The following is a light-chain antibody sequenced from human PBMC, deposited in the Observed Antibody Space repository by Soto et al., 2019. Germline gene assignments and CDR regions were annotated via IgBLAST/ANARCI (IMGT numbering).Light chain of an antibody. CDR3: QQSNSDPT. CDR2: AAS. J-gene: IGKJ4*01. V-gene: IGKV1-39*01. CDR1: QSISTY. Sequence: DIQMTQSPSSLSASVGDRVTIACRAGQSISTYLNWYQQKPGKAPKLLIFAASSLKSGVPSRFSGSGSGTDFTLSINSQQLEDFATYYCQQSNSDPTFGGGTKVEMK.